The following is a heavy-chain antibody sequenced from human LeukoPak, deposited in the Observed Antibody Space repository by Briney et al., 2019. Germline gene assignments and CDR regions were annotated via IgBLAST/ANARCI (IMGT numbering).Heavy chain of an antibody. D-gene: IGHD3-22*01. J-gene: IGHJ3*02. CDR3: ARASSGYYDDAFDI. CDR2: IYYSGST. V-gene: IGHV4-31*03. Sequence: PSETLSLTCTVSGGSISSGGYYWSWLRQHPGKGLEWIGYIYYSGSTYYNPSLKSRFTKSVDTSKNQFSLKLSSVTAADTAVYYCARASSGYYDDAFDIWGQGTMVTVSS. CDR1: GGSISSGGYY.